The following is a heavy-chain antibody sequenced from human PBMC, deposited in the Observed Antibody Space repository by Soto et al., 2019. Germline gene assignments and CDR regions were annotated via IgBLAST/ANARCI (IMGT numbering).Heavy chain of an antibody. CDR1: GYTLTELS. CDR3: AKIHYSYGFNWFDP. D-gene: IGHD5-18*01. Sequence: WASVKVSCKVSGYTLTELSMHWVRQAPGKGLEWMGGFDPEDGETIYAQKFQGRVTMTEDTSTDTAYMELSSLRSEDTAVYYCAKIHYSYGFNWFDPWGQGTLVTVSS. V-gene: IGHV1-24*01. J-gene: IGHJ5*02. CDR2: FDPEDGET.